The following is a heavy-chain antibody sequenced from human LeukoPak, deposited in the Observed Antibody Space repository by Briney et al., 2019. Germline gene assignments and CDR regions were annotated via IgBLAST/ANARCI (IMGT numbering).Heavy chain of an antibody. CDR3: ARDLLGSATSYSSGAWDY. D-gene: IGHD3-9*01. V-gene: IGHV1-69*13. Sequence: GASVKVSCKASGYTFTTYYMHWVRQAPRQGLEWMGGIIPIFDTADNAQKFQGRLTITADESTSTAYMELSSLRAEDTAVYYCARDLLGSATSYSSGAWDYWGQGTLVTVSS. CDR1: GYTFTTYY. J-gene: IGHJ4*02. CDR2: IIPIFDTA.